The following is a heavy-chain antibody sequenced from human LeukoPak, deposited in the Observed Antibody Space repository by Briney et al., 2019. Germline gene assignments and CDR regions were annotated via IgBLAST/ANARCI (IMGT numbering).Heavy chain of an antibody. D-gene: IGHD3-22*01. CDR2: IYYSGST. CDR3: ARLVYDTYYYCYMDV. V-gene: IGHV4-59*01. Sequence: SETLSLTCTVSGGSISSYYWSWIRQPPGKGLEWIGYIYYSGSTNYNPSLKSRVTISVDTSKNQFSLKLSSVTAADTAVYYCARLVYDTYYYCYMDVWGKGTTVTVSS. J-gene: IGHJ6*03. CDR1: GGSISSYY.